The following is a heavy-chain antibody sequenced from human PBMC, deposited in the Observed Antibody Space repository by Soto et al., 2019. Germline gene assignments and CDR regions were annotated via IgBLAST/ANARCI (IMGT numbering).Heavy chain of an antibody. CDR1: GFTFSSYG. CDR3: AKDGERGDYERFYYYYYMDV. J-gene: IGHJ6*03. D-gene: IGHD4-17*01. CDR2: ISYDGSNK. V-gene: IGHV3-30*18. Sequence: GGSLRLSCAASGFTFSSYGMHWVRQAPGKGLEWVAVISYDGSNKYYADSVKGRFTISRDNSKNTLYLQMNSLRAEDTAVYYCAKDGERGDYERFYYYYYMDVWGKGTTVTVSS.